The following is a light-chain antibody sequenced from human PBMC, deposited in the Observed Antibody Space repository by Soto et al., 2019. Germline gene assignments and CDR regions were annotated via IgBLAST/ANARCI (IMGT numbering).Light chain of an antibody. V-gene: IGLV3-1*01. CDR2: QDT. Sequence: SYELTQPPSVSVSPGQTASITCSGDKLGDKYVCWYQQKPGQSPVLVIYQDTKRPSGIPERFSGSNSGNTATLTVSGTQARDEADYYCQAWDSSTVVFGGGTKLTVL. J-gene: IGLJ2*01. CDR3: QAWDSSTVV. CDR1: KLGDKY.